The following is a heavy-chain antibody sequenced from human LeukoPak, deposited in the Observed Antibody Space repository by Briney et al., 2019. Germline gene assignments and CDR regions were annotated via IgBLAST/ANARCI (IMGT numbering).Heavy chain of an antibody. CDR3: ARGPRYCSSTSCYGGAGY. J-gene: IGHJ4*02. V-gene: IGHV3-11*01. D-gene: IGHD2-2*01. CDR1: GFTFSDYY. Sequence: GGAVRLSCAASGFTFSDYYMSWLRQAPGKGLEGVSYISSSGSTIYYADSVKGRFTISRDNAKNSLYLQMNSLRAEDTAVYYCARGPRYCSSTSCYGGAGYWGQGTLVTVSS. CDR2: ISSSGSTI.